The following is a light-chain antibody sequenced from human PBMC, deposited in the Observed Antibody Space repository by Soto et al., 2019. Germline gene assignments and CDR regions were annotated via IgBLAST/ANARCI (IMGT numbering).Light chain of an antibody. V-gene: IGKV1-5*01. Sequence: DIQMTQSPATLSASVGDRVTITCRASQRVDRWLAGYQQKPGQAPKLLISDASTMESGVTSRFSGSGSVTEFTLTITSLQPDDFATYYCQQYKDYTYTFGQGTKVDIK. CDR2: DAS. CDR1: QRVDRW. J-gene: IGKJ1*01. CDR3: QQYKDYTYT.